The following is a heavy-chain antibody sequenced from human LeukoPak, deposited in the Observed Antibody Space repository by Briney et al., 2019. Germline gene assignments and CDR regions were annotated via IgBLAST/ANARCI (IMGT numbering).Heavy chain of an antibody. V-gene: IGHV1-46*01. CDR1: GYTVTSYY. CDR3: ASVYKHGMDV. CDR2: LNPSGGSS. Sequence: ASVKVSCKASGYTVTSYYMHWVRQAPGQGLEWMAILNPSGGSSNYAQKFQGRATLTRATSTGTVYMELSSLRSEDTAVYYCASVYKHGMDVCGQGTTVIVSS. J-gene: IGHJ6*02. D-gene: IGHD5-24*01.